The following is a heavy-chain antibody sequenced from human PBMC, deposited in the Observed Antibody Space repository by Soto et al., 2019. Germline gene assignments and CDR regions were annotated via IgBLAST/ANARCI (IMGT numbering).Heavy chain of an antibody. V-gene: IGHV4-59*01. CDR2: IYYSGST. CDR1: GGSIGTYY. J-gene: IGHJ6*02. Sequence: PSETLSLTCTVSGGSIGTYYWGWIRQPPGKGLEWIGFIYYSGSTNYNPSLKSRVTISVDTSKNQFSLKLRSVTAADTAVYYCARDGAYYGMDVWGQGTTVT. CDR3: ARDGAYYGMDV. D-gene: IGHD3-16*01.